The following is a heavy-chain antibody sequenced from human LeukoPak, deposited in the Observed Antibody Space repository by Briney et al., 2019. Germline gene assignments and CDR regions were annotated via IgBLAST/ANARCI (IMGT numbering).Heavy chain of an antibody. D-gene: IGHD1-20*01. Sequence: ASVKVACNFSGYSFSGFYMHWVRQARGQGLEWIGWINPDSRGTSSAARFQGRVTMTGPTSISTAYMELSSLKSDATAVYFCARGISGATHSFDFWGQGKPVTV. CDR2: INPDSRGT. CDR3: ARGISGATHSFDF. CDR1: GYSFSGFY. V-gene: IGHV1-2*02. J-gene: IGHJ4*02.